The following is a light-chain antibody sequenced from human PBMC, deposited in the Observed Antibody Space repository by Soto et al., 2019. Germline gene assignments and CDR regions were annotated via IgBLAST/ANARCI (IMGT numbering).Light chain of an antibody. CDR1: ESVSSS. CDR2: GAS. V-gene: IGKV3-15*01. J-gene: IGKJ3*01. CDR3: QQYKEWPPIT. Sequence: EIFLTQSPATVSVSPGERATLSCRASESVSSSLAWYQQKPGQAPRLLIYGASTRATGIPTRFSGSGSGTQFILTISSLHSDDFAVYYCQQYKEWPPITVGPGTRVDIK.